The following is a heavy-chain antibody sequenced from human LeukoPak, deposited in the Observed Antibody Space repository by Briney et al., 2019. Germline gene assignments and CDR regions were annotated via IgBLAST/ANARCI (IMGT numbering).Heavy chain of an antibody. Sequence: PGGSLRLSCAASGFTFNSYWMSWVRQAPGKGLEWVANIKKDGSEKYYVDSVKGRFTISRDNAETSLHLQMNSLRAEDTAVYYCARGGNHGDYWYFDLWGRGTLVTVSS. J-gene: IGHJ2*01. CDR1: GFTFNSYW. V-gene: IGHV3-7*01. D-gene: IGHD4-17*01. CDR2: IKKDGSEK. CDR3: ARGGNHGDYWYFDL.